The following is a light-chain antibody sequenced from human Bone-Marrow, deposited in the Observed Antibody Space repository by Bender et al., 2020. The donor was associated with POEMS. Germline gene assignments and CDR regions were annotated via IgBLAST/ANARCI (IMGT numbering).Light chain of an antibody. J-gene: IGLJ3*02. CDR3: QSYDNSLGGWV. CDR1: SSNTGSGYD. V-gene: IGLV1-40*01. Sequence: QSVLTQPPSVSEAPGQRVNISCTGSSSNTGSGYDINWYQHLPGTAPKLLIYGYNNRPSGVPDRFSGSRSGTSASLAITGLRAEDEGDYYCQSYDNSLGGWVFGGGTKLTVL. CDR2: GYN.